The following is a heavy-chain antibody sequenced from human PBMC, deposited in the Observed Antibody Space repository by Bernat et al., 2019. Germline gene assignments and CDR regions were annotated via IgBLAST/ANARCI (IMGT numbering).Heavy chain of an antibody. V-gene: IGHV4-31*03. Sequence: QVQLQESGPGLVKPSQTLSLTCTVSGGSISSGGYYWSWIRQHPGKGLEWIGYIYYSGSTYYNPSLKSRVTISVDKSKNQFSLKLSSVTAADTAVYYCARAVTMVQGRYYYMDVWGKGTTVTVSS. CDR2: IYYSGST. J-gene: IGHJ6*03. CDR1: GGSISSGGYY. CDR3: ARAVTMVQGRYYYMDV. D-gene: IGHD3-10*01.